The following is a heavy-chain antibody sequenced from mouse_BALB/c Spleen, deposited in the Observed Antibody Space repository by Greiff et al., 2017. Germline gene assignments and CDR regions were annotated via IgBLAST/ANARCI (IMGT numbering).Heavy chain of an antibody. CDR1: GYSFTSYW. CDR2: IHPSDSET. V-gene: IGHV1-61*01. D-gene: IGHD2-4*01. J-gene: IGHJ4*01. CDR3: ARSVITTTCAMDY. Sequence: VKLQESGAELVRPGASVKLSCKASGYSFTSYWMNWVKQRPGQGLEWIGMIHPSDSETRLNQKFKDKATLTVDKSSSTAYMQLSSLTSEDSAVYYCARSVITTTCAMDYWGQGTSVTVSS.